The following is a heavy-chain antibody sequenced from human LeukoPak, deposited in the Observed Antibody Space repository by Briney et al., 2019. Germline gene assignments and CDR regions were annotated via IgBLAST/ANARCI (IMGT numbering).Heavy chain of an antibody. CDR2: IYYSGST. Sequence: SETLSLTCTVSGGSVSSGSYSWGWIRQPPGKGLEWIGSIYYSGSTYYNPSLKSRVTISVDTSKNQFSLKLSSVTAADTAVYYCARSDCSSTSCYAFDIWGQGTMVTVSS. CDR1: GGSVSSGSYS. CDR3: ARSDCSSTSCYAFDI. J-gene: IGHJ3*02. D-gene: IGHD2-2*01. V-gene: IGHV4-39*01.